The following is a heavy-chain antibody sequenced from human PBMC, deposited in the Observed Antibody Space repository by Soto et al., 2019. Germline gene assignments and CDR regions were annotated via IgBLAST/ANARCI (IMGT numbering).Heavy chain of an antibody. J-gene: IGHJ1*01. CDR1: GYPFTDYY. Sequence: GASVKVSCKASGYPFTDYYMHWVRQAPGQGLEWMGIINPSGGGTSVAQKFQGRVTMTRDTSTRTVYMELSSLRSEDTAVYFCARGNYYDSSGYHSSEYFQLWGEGTLVTVSS. V-gene: IGHV1-46*01. CDR3: ARGNYYDSSGYHSSEYFQL. D-gene: IGHD3-22*01. CDR2: INPSGGGT.